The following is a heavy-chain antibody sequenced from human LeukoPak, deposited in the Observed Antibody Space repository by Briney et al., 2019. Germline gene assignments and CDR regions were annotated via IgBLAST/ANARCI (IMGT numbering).Heavy chain of an antibody. Sequence: PGGSLRLSCAASGFTFSTYAMHWVRQAPGKGLEWVAVISYDGSNEYYADSVKGRFTISRDNSKNTLYLQMNSLRAEDTGVYYCARSSRWLQLGGDYWGQGTRVIVSS. D-gene: IGHD5-24*01. V-gene: IGHV3-30*01. CDR3: ARSSRWLQLGGDY. CDR2: ISYDGSNE. CDR1: GFTFSTYA. J-gene: IGHJ4*02.